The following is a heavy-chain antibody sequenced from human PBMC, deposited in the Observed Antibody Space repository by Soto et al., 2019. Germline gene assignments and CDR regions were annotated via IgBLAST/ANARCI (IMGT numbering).Heavy chain of an antibody. J-gene: IGHJ4*02. V-gene: IGHV1-69*01. D-gene: IGHD5-18*01. Sequence: QVQLVQSGAEVKKPGSSVKVSCKASGGTFSSYAISWVRQAPGQGLEWMGGIIPIFGTANYAQKFQGRVTITAVESTSTAYMELSSQRSEDTAVYYCARGTRDTAMAPSGYWGQGTLVTVSS. CDR2: IIPIFGTA. CDR3: ARGTRDTAMAPSGY. CDR1: GGTFSSYA.